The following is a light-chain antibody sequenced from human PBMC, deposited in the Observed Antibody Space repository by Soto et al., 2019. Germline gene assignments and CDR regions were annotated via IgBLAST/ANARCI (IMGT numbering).Light chain of an antibody. CDR3: CSYAGSSAYV. J-gene: IGLJ1*01. CDR1: SSDVGNYNL. Sequence: LTQPASVSGSPGQSITISCTGTSSDVGNYNLVSWYQQHPGRAPKLMIYEGSERPSGVSNRFSGSKSGNTASLTISGLQAEDEGDYYCCSYAGSSAYVFGTGTKVTVL. V-gene: IGLV2-23*01. CDR2: EGS.